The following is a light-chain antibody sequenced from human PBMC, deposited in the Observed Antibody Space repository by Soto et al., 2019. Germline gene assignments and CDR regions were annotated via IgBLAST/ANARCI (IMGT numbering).Light chain of an antibody. CDR3: QQSFSAPKVT. CDR1: QNIAGY. J-gene: IGKJ2*01. Sequence: DIPMTQSPSSLSASVGDRVTITCRASQNIAGYLNWYQLKPGKAPKLLIYGASSLQSGVPSRFSGGGSGADFTLTIASLQPEDSATYSCQQSFSAPKVTFGQGTKLEI. CDR2: GAS. V-gene: IGKV1-39*01.